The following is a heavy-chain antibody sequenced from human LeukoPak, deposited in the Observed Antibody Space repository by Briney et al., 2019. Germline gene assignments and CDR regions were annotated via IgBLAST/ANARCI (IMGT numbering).Heavy chain of an antibody. Sequence: GGSLRLSCAASGFTFSGYAMSWVRQAPGKGLEWVAAISGSGGSTYYADSVKGRFTISRDNFKNTLYLQMNSLRAEDTAVYYCAKEVIVGVSFDCWGQGTLVTVSS. J-gene: IGHJ4*02. D-gene: IGHD1-26*01. CDR1: GFTFSGYA. CDR2: ISGSGGST. V-gene: IGHV3-23*01. CDR3: AKEVIVGVSFDC.